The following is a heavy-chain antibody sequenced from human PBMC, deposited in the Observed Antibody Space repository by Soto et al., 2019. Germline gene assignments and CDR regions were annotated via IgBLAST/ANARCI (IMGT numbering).Heavy chain of an antibody. Sequence: EVQLLESGGELVQPGGSLRLSCAASGFTFSNYAMSWVRQAPGQGLEWVSTISGSGGTTYYADSVKGQFTISRDNSKNMLYLQMNSLRAEDTAVYYCARQMSIIAVAGRFDYWGQGTLVSVSS. CDR3: ARQMSIIAVAGRFDY. V-gene: IGHV3-23*01. CDR2: ISGSGGTT. D-gene: IGHD6-19*01. CDR1: GFTFSNYA. J-gene: IGHJ4*02.